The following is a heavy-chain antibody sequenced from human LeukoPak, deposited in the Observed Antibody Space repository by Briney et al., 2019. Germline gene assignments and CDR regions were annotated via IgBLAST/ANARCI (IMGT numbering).Heavy chain of an antibody. J-gene: IGHJ4*02. CDR2: VNPNSGNT. Sequence: GASVKVSGRASGYTFTSYDINWVRQAAGQGLEWMGWVNPNSGNTGYAQKFQGRVTMTEDTSTDTAYMELSSLRSEDTAVYYCATRPYSHAVRSYHFDYWGQGTLVTVSS. D-gene: IGHD1-26*01. CDR3: ATRPYSHAVRSYHFDY. V-gene: IGHV1-8*01. CDR1: GYTFTSYD.